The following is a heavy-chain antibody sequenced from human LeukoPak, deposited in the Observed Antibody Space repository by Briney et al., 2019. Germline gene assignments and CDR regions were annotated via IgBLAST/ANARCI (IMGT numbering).Heavy chain of an antibody. CDR3: AREYPGTGSIGGPYYYGMDV. J-gene: IGHJ6*04. CDR1: GCTFSSYA. D-gene: IGHD3/OR15-3a*01. CDR2: IIPIFGTA. V-gene: IGHV1-69*06. Sequence: GASVKVSCQASGCTFSSYAISEVGQAPAKGVAWMGGIIPIFGTANYAQKFQGRVTITADKSTSTAYMELSSLRSEDTAVYYCAREYPGTGSIGGPYYYGMDVWGKGTTVTVSS.